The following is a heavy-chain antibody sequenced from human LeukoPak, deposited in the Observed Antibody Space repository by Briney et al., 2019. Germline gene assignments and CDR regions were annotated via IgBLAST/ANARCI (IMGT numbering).Heavy chain of an antibody. CDR1: GFTFSSYG. D-gene: IGHD2-15*01. J-gene: IGHJ4*02. Sequence: GGSLRLSCAASGFTFSSYGMSWVRQAPGKGLEWVSAISGSGGSTYYADSVKGRFTISRDNSKNTLYLQMNSLRAEDTAVYYCAKHPRIVVVVAATFDYWGRGTLVTVSS. CDR3: AKHPRIVVVVAATFDY. V-gene: IGHV3-23*01. CDR2: ISGSGGST.